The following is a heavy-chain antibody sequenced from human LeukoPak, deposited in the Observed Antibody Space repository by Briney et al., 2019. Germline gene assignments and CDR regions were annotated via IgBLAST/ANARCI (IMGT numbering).Heavy chain of an antibody. Sequence: ASVKVSCKASGYTFTGYYMRWVRQAPGQGLEWMGWINPNSGGTNYAQKFQGRVTMTRDTSITTVYMEISRLTSDDTALFYCAVAPGDYWGQGTLVTVSS. J-gene: IGHJ4*02. V-gene: IGHV1-2*02. CDR2: INPNSGGT. CDR3: AVAPGDY. D-gene: IGHD2-21*01. CDR1: GYTFTGYY.